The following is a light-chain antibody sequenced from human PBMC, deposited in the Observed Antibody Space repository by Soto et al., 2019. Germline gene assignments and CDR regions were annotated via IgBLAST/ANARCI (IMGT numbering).Light chain of an antibody. V-gene: IGKV1-5*03. CDR1: QSISSW. CDR3: QQYNSYPYT. J-gene: IGKJ2*01. CDR2: KAS. Sequence: DIQMTQSPSTLSASVGDRVTITCRASQSISSWLAWYQQKPGKAPKLLIYKASSLESGVPSRFSGSGSATEFTLTISSLQHDDFATYYCQQYNSYPYTFGQGTKLEIK.